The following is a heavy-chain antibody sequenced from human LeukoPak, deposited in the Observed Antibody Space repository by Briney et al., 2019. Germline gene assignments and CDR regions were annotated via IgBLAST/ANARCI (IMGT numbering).Heavy chain of an antibody. J-gene: IGHJ4*02. CDR1: GFTFSMSS. V-gene: IGHV3-30*04. CDR2: ISFDGANK. D-gene: IGHD6-13*01. CDR3: ARGRAGIAAAGFDY. Sequence: GGSLRLSCATSGFTFSMSSMHWVRLAPGKGLEWLAGISFDGANKFSGNSVKGRFSISRDNSKNTLYLQMNSLGLDDTAVYFCARGRAGIAAAGFDYWGQGTLVTVSS.